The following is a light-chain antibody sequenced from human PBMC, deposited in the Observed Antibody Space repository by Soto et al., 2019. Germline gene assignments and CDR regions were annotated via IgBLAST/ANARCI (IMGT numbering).Light chain of an antibody. CDR3: SSYTSSSYVV. J-gene: IGLJ2*01. CDR2: DVS. Sequence: QSALTQPASVSGSPGQSITISCTGTSSDVGGYNYVSWYQQHPGKAPKLMIYDVSNRPSGVSNRFSDSKSGNTASLTISGLQAEDEADYYCSSYTSSSYVVFGGGTKVTVL. V-gene: IGLV2-14*01. CDR1: SSDVGGYNY.